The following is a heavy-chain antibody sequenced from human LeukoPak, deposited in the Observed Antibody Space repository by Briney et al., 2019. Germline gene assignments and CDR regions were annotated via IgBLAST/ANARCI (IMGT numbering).Heavy chain of an antibody. J-gene: IGHJ6*02. D-gene: IGHD3-3*01. CDR3: ARAGVERFLEWLSTYYYGMDV. V-gene: IGHV1-8*01. CDR1: GSTFTSYD. Sequence: ASVKVSCKASGSTFTSYDINWVRQATGQGLEWMGWMNPNSGNTGYAQKFQGRVTMTRNTSISTAYMELSSLRSEDAAVYYCARAGVERFLEWLSTYYYGMDVWGQGTTVTVSS. CDR2: MNPNSGNT.